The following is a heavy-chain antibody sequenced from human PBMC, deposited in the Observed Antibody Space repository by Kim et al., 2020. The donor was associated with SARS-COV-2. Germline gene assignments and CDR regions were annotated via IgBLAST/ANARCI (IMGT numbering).Heavy chain of an antibody. D-gene: IGHD6-13*01. CDR3: ARLGIAASNTRRYLDL. V-gene: IGHV4-59*08. Sequence: SETLSLTCTVSGGSISGYYWSWIRQPPGKGLEWIGYIYYRGNNNYNPPLKSPVTISVDTSKNQFSLKLSAGTATNTAGYYCARLGIAASNTRRYLDLWG. CDR2: IYYRGNN. J-gene: IGHJ2*01. CDR1: GGSISGYY.